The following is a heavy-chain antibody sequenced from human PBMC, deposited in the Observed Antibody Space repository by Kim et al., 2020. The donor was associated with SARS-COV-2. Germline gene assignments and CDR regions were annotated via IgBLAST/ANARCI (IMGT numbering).Heavy chain of an antibody. CDR1: GLTFSSHA. J-gene: IGHJ4*02. CDR2: ISGGGGTT. D-gene: IGHD6-19*01. V-gene: IGHV3-23*01. CDR3: AKDPPAQTTGWYK. Sequence: GGSLRLSCAASGLTFSSHAMSWVRQAPRKGLEWVSAISGGGGTTYYADSVKGRFTISRDNSKNTLYLQMNSLRADDTAVHYCAKDPPAQTTGWYKWGQGT.